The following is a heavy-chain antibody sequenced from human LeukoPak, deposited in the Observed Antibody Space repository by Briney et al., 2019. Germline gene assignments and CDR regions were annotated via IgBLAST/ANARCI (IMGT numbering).Heavy chain of an antibody. V-gene: IGHV4-39*07. CDR2: IYNSGST. J-gene: IGHJ4*02. CDR3: AGRNKRIQLWPQAFRFDY. D-gene: IGHD5-18*01. Sequence: PSESLSLTCTVSGGSISSSTYYWGWIRQPPGKGLEWIGSIYNSGSTHYNPSLKSRVTISVDTSKNQFSLKLSSVTAADTAVYYCAGRNKRIQLWPQAFRFDYWGQGTLVTVSS. CDR1: GGSISSSTYY.